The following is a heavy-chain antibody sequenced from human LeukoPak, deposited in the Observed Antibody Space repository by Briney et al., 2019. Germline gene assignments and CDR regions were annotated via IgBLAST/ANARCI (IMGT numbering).Heavy chain of an antibody. CDR3: ARGVKGQWLPHPGAFDI. D-gene: IGHD6-19*01. CDR1: GGTFSSYA. CDR2: IIPILGIA. Sequence: SVKVSCKASGGTFSSYAISWVRQAPGQGLEWMGRIIPILGIANYAQKFQGRVTITADKSTSTAYMELSSLRSEDTAVYYCARGVKGQWLPHPGAFDIWGEGTMVTVSS. J-gene: IGHJ3*02. V-gene: IGHV1-69*04.